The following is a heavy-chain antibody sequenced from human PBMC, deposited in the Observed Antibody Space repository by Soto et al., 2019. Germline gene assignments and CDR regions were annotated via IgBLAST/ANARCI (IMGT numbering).Heavy chain of an antibody. D-gene: IGHD1-1*01. J-gene: IGHJ4*02. CDR1: GFTFSSYW. V-gene: IGHV3-74*01. CDR2: IDGDGSRT. Sequence: EVQLVESGGGLVQPGGSLRLSCAASGFTFSSYWMHWVRQAPGKGLVWVSRIDGDGSRTNYADSVKGRFTITRDHAKNTLYRQMNSLRAEDTAVYYCARELASYNDYWGQGTLVTVSS. CDR3: ARELASYNDY.